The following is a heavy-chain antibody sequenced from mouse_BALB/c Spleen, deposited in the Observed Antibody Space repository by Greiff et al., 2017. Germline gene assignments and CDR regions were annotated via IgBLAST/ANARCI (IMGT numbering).Heavy chain of an antibody. D-gene: IGHD1-1*01. CDR1: GFTFSDYY. J-gene: IGHJ4*01. CDR3: ARRGYGSSYDAMDY. V-gene: IGHV5-4*02. CDR2: ISDGGSYT. Sequence: EVQVVESGGGLVKPGGSLKLSCAASGFTFSDYYMYWVRQTPEKRLEWVATISDGGSYTYYPDSVKGRFTISRDNAKNNLYLQMSSLKSEDTAMYYCARRGYGSSYDAMDYWGQGTSVTVSS.